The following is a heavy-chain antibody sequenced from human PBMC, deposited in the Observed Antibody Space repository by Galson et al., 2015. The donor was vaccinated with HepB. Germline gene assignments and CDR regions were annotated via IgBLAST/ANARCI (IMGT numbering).Heavy chain of an antibody. V-gene: IGHV3-7*01. CDR1: GFSFRTEW. Sequence: SLRLSCAGSGFSFRTEWMSWVRQAPGKGPEWVANIKEYGSEENYVDSVRGRFTISRDNAKNSMYLQMNSLRVEDTAVYYCARAVDWGQGTLVTVSS. CDR2: IKEYGSEE. CDR3: ARAVD. J-gene: IGHJ4*02.